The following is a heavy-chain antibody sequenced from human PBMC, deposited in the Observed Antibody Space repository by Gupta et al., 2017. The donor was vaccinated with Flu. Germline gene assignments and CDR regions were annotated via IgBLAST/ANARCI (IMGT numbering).Heavy chain of an antibody. CDR1: GGSISSGTYY. Sequence: QVQLQESGPGLVKPSQTLSLPCTVSGGSISSGTYYWSWIRQPAGKGLGWIGRIYTSGSTNYNPSLKSRVTRSVDTSKNQFSLKLSSVTAADTAVYYCARAQTGTITTWGQGTLVTVSS. D-gene: IGHD1-14*01. V-gene: IGHV4-61*02. CDR2: IYTSGST. CDR3: ARAQTGTITT. J-gene: IGHJ4*02.